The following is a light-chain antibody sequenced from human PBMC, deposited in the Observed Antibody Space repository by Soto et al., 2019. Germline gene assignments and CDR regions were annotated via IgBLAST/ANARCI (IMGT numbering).Light chain of an antibody. CDR1: QSISSW. J-gene: IGKJ4*01. Sequence: DIQMTQSPATLSASVGDRVTITCRASQSISSWLAWYQQKPGKAPKLLIYKASSLESGVPSRFSGSGSGTEFTFTISSLQPEDIATYYCQQYDNLPLTFGGGTKVDI. V-gene: IGKV1-5*03. CDR3: QQYDNLPLT. CDR2: KAS.